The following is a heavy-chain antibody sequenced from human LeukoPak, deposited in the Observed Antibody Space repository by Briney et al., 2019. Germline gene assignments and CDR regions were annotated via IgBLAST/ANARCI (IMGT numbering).Heavy chain of an antibody. D-gene: IGHD3-22*01. J-gene: IGHJ4*02. CDR1: GFTFSSYE. CDR2: LSRSGINI. CDR3: ARRVIVVGLDY. V-gene: IGHV3-48*03. Sequence: GGSLRLSCAVSGFTFSSYEMNWVRQAPGKGLEWVSYLSRSGINIYYADSVKGRFTISRDNAKNSLYLQMNSLRAEDTAVYYCARRVIVVGLDYWGQGTLVTVSS.